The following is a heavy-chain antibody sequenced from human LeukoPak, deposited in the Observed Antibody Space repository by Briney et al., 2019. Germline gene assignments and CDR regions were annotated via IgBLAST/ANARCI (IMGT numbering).Heavy chain of an antibody. CDR2: INGYGSST. D-gene: IGHD5-18*01. J-gene: IGHJ4*02. CDR1: GFTFISYW. CDR3: ARDAPGNTALDY. Sequence: GGSLRLSCAASGFTFISYWMHWVRQAPGKGLVWVSRINGYGSSTDSADSVKGRFTISRDNAKNTLYLQMNSLRAEDTAVCYCARDAPGNTALDYWGQGTLVTVSS. V-gene: IGHV3-74*01.